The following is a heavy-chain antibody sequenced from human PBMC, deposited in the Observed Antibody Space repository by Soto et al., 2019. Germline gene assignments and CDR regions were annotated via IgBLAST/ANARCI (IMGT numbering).Heavy chain of an antibody. V-gene: IGHV4-4*07. CDR2: IYTSGST. D-gene: IGHD2-2*01. Sequence: PSETLSLTCTVSGGSISSYYWSWIRQPAGKGLEWIGRIYTSGSTNYNPSLKSRVTMSVDTSKNQFSLKLSSVTAADTAVYYCARAIVVVPAANRDAFDIWGQGTMVTVS. CDR1: GGSISSYY. J-gene: IGHJ3*02. CDR3: ARAIVVVPAANRDAFDI.